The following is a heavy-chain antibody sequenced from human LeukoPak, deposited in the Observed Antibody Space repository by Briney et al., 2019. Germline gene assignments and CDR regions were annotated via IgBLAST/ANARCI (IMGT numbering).Heavy chain of an antibody. J-gene: IGHJ4*02. CDR3: ARHAFRSQYNPNDL. CDR2: IYYNGIT. Sequence: GSLRLSCTASEFNVGSNYISWIRQAPGGRLEWLSVIYYNGITFYSDSVKGRFTISRDTSKNTVYLQMNSLRGEDTAMYYCARHAFRSQYNPNDLWGQGTLVTVSS. D-gene: IGHD1-14*01. V-gene: IGHV3-66*04. CDR1: EFNVGSNY.